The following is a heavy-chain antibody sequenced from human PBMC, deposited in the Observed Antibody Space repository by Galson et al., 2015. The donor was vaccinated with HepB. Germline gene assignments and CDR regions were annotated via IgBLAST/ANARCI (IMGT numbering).Heavy chain of an antibody. CDR3: AREEGMEAAAGTIHASFDY. J-gene: IGHJ4*02. CDR1: GFTFSDYY. D-gene: IGHD6-13*01. CDR2: ISSSGSTI. Sequence: SLRLSCAASGFTFSDYYMSWIRQAPGKGLEWVSYISSSGSTIYYADSVKGRFTISRDNAKNSLYLQMNSLRAEDTAVYYCAREEGMEAAAGTIHASFDYWGQGTLVTVSS. V-gene: IGHV3-11*01.